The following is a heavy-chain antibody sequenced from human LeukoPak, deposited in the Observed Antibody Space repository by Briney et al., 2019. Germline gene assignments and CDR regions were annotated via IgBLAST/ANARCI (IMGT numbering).Heavy chain of an antibody. CDR3: VRWPGALAVADRGGFDY. J-gene: IGHJ4*02. CDR1: GGSISSSSYY. CDR2: IYYSGST. Sequence: PSETLSLTCTVSGGSISSSSYYWGWIRQPPGKGLEWIGNIYYSGSTYYNPSLKSRVTISVDTSKYQFSLKLTSVTAADTAVYYCVRWPGALAVADRGGFDYWGQGTLVTVSS. D-gene: IGHD6-19*01. V-gene: IGHV4-39*01.